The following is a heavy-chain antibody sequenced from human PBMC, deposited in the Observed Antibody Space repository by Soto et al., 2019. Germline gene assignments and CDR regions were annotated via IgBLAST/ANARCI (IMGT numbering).Heavy chain of an antibody. J-gene: IGHJ4*02. CDR3: ARADPSGWLDY. V-gene: IGHV4-59*01. CDR1: GGSISSYY. Sequence: SETLSLTCTVSGGSISSYYWSWIRQPPGKGLEWIGYIYYSGSTNYNPSLKSRVTISVDTSKNQFSLKLSSVTAADTAVYYCARADPSGWLDYWGQGTLVTVS. CDR2: IYYSGST. D-gene: IGHD6-19*01.